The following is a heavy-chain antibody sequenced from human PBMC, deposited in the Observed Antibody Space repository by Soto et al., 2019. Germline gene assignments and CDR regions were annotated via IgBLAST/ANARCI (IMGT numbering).Heavy chain of an antibody. V-gene: IGHV3-30*18. CDR1: GFSFSSYG. Sequence: QVQLVESGGGVVQPGRSLRLSCAAFGFSFSSYGMHWVRQAPGKGLEWVAGLSFDGITKHYADSVKGQFTISRDNSKNTMYLHMNSLRPEDTAIYYCAKDGAWELLPAFGMDVWGQGTTVTVSS. D-gene: IGHD3-10*01. CDR2: LSFDGITK. J-gene: IGHJ6*01. CDR3: AKDGAWELLPAFGMDV.